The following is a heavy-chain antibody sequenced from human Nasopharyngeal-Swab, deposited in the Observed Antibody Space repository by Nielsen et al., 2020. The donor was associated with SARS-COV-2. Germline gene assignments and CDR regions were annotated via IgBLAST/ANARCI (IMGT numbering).Heavy chain of an antibody. CDR2: ISSAGIST. CDR3: AKDPWGAVYYYFED. D-gene: IGHD3-16*01. CDR1: GFSFSNCA. V-gene: IGHV3-23*01. J-gene: IGHJ4*01. Sequence: GGSLRPSCAASGFSFSNCAMSWVRQAPGKGLEWVSTISSAGISTYYADSVKGRFTVSRDNSKNTLYLQLNSLRAEDTAVYYCAKDPWGAVYYYFEDWGHGTLVTVSS.